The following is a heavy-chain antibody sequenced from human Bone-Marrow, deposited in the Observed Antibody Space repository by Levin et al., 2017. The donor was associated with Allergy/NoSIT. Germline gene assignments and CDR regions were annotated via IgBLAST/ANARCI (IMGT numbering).Heavy chain of an antibody. CDR3: ARDVSGLWLLSGWFDA. V-gene: IGHV3-21*01. D-gene: IGHD5-18*01. CDR2: ITSSSSYI. CDR1: GFTFSTYS. Sequence: GESLKISCAASGFTFSTYSMNWVRQAPGKGLDWVSSITSSSSYIYYADSVKGRFTISRDNAKNSLYLQMNSLRGEDTALYYCARDVSGLWLLSGWFDAWGQGTLVTVSS. J-gene: IGHJ5*02.